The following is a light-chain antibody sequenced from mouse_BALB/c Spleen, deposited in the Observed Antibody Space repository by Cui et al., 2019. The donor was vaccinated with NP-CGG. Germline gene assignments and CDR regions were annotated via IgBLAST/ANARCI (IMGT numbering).Light chain of an antibody. CDR2: GTN. CDR3: ALWYSNHWV. CDR1: TGAVTSSNY. V-gene: IGLV1*01. J-gene: IGLJ1*01. Sequence: AAVTQESALTTSPGETVTLTCRSSTGAVTSSNYANWVQENPDHLFTGLIGGTNNRAPGVPARFSGSLIGDKAALTITGAQTEDEAIYFCALWYSNHWVFGGGTKLTVL.